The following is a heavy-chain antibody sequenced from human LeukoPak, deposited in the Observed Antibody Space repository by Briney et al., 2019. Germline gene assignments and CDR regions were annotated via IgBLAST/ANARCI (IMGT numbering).Heavy chain of an antibody. CDR1: GGSISSFY. V-gene: IGHV4-59*12. J-gene: IGHJ6*03. D-gene: IGHD3-10*01. CDR2: IYYTGST. CDR3: ASSGSYRRNYYYYMDV. Sequence: SETLSLTCAVSGGSISSFYWSWIRQPPGKGLEWIGYIYYTGSTNYNPSLKSRVTISVDTSKNQFSLKLSSVTAADTAVYYCASSGSYRRNYYYYMDVWGKGTTVTISS.